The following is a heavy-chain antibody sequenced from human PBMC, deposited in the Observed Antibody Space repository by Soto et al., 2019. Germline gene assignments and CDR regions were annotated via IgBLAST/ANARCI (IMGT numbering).Heavy chain of an antibody. CDR2: INPNSGST. V-gene: IGHV1-2*02. Sequence: ASVKVSCKASGYTFTGYYMHWVRQAPGQGLEWMGWINPNSGSTNYAQKFQGRVTMTRDTSISTAYMELSRLRSDDTVVYYCARDDPSVTSIAAAGFDYWGQGTLVTVSS. CDR3: ARDDPSVTSIAAAGFDY. D-gene: IGHD6-13*01. J-gene: IGHJ4*02. CDR1: GYTFTGYY.